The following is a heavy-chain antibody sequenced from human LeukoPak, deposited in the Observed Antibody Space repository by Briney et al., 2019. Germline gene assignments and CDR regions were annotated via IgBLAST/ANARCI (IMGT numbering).Heavy chain of an antibody. CDR1: GFTFSNYW. CDR3: ASASSHRIAAGGDY. D-gene: IGHD6-13*01. Sequence: GGSLRLSCAASGFTFSNYWMHWVRHAPGKGLVWVSRINSDGSSRNYADSVKGRFTISRDNAKNTLYLQMNCLRAEDTAVYYCASASSHRIAAGGDYWGQGTLVTVSS. J-gene: IGHJ4*02. V-gene: IGHV3-74*01. CDR2: INSDGSSR.